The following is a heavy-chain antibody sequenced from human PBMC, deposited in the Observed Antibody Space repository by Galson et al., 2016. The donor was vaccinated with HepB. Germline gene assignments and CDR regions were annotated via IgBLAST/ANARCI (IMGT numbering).Heavy chain of an antibody. D-gene: IGHD3-3*01. J-gene: IGHJ5*02. CDR1: GYTFTGYA. CDR3: ARDFSSYVLRFLEWLPMGDTYFDP. CDR2: INVGNENT. V-gene: IGHV1-3*01. Sequence: SVKVSCKASGYTFTGYAMHWVRQAPGQRLEWMGWINVGNENTKYSQKFQGRVTITRDRSASTVYMELSSLRSEDTAVYYCARDFSSYVLRFLEWLPMGDTYFDPWGQGTLVTVSS.